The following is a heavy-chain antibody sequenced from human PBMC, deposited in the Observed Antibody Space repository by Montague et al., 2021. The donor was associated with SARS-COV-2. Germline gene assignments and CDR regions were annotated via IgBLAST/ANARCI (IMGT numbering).Heavy chain of an antibody. CDR3: ARAERGSCGDGNCYQYFFNY. CDR1: GDSVSTNSGT. V-gene: IGHV6-1*01. J-gene: IGHJ4*02. CDR2: TYYRSEWYS. Sequence: CAISGDSVSTNSGTWNWVRLSPSRGLEWPGRTYYRSEWYSDYSVSVKSRISISPDTSKNQFSLQLNSVTPEDTAVYYCARAERGSCGDGNCYQYFFNYWGQGTLVTVSS. D-gene: IGHD2-15*01.